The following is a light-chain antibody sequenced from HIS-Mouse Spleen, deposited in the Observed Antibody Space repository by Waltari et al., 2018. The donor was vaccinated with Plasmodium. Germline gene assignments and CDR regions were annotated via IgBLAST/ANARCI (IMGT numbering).Light chain of an antibody. V-gene: IGKV3-11*01. Sequence: EIVLTQSPATLSLSPGAIATLSCRASQSVSSYLALDQQKPGQAPRLLIYDAANRATGIPARFSGSGCGTDFTLTISSLEPEDFAVYYCQQRSNWPRVLTFGGGTKVEIK. J-gene: IGKJ4*01. CDR1: QSVSSY. CDR3: QQRSNWPRVLT. CDR2: DAA.